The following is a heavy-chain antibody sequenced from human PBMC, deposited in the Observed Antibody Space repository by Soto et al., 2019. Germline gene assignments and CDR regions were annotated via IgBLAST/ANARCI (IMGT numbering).Heavy chain of an antibody. V-gene: IGHV1-18*01. CDR1: GYTFTSYG. CDR2: ISAYNGNT. Sequence: SGEVSFKASGYTFTSYGISWVRQAPGQGLEWMGWISAYNGNTNYAQKLQGRVTMTTDTSTSTAYMELRSLRSDDTAVYYCARDGIAVAGTFDGMDVWGQGTTVTVSS. J-gene: IGHJ6*02. CDR3: ARDGIAVAGTFDGMDV. D-gene: IGHD6-19*01.